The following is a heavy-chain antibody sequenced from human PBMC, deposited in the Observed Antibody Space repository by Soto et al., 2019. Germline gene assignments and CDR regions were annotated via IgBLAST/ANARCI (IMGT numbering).Heavy chain of an antibody. CDR3: ATSYSSSSVNWFDP. J-gene: IGHJ5*02. V-gene: IGHV4-34*01. Sequence: PSETLSLTCAVYGGSFSGYYWSWIRQPPGKGLEWIGEINHSGSTNYNPSLKSRVTISVDTSKNQFSLKLSSVTAADTAVYYCATSYSSSSVNWFDPWGQGTLVTVSS. CDR1: GGSFSGYY. CDR2: INHSGST. D-gene: IGHD6-6*01.